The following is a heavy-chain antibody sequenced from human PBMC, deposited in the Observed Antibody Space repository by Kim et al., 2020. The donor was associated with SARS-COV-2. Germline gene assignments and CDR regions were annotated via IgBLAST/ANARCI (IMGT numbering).Heavy chain of an antibody. CDR1: GGSISSSSYY. Sequence: SETLSLTCTVSGGSISSSSYYWGWIRQPPGKGLEWIGSIYYSGSTYYNPSLKSRVTISVDTSKNQFSLKLSSVTAADTAVYYCARERLWSENWFDPWGQGTLVTVSS. CDR3: ARERLWSENWFDP. V-gene: IGHV4-39*07. D-gene: IGHD1-1*01. CDR2: IYYSGST. J-gene: IGHJ5*02.